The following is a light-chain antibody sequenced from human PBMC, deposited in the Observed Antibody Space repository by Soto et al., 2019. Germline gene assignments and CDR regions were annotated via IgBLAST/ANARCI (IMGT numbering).Light chain of an antibody. CDR2: DVS. V-gene: IGLV2-11*01. Sequence: QSALTQPRSVSGSPGQSVTISCTGTSSDVGGSNYVSWYQQHPGKAPKLMIYDVSKRPSGVPDRFSGSKSGNTASLTISGLQAEDEADYYCCSYAGRYLLVFGGGTKLTVL. CDR1: SSDVGGSNY. J-gene: IGLJ2*01. CDR3: CSYAGRYLLV.